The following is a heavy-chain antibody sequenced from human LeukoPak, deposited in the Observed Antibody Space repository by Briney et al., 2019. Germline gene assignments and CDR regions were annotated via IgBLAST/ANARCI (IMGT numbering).Heavy chain of an antibody. CDR3: ARDHHVTTYYYGMDV. Sequence: SETLSLTCTVSGGSISSYYWSWIRQSPGKGLEWIGYIYYSGSTYYNPSLKSRVTISVDTSKNQFSLKLSSVTAADTAVYYCARDHHVTTYYYGMDVWGQGTTVTVSS. J-gene: IGHJ6*02. V-gene: IGHV4-59*06. CDR2: IYYSGST. CDR1: GGSISSYY. D-gene: IGHD4-17*01.